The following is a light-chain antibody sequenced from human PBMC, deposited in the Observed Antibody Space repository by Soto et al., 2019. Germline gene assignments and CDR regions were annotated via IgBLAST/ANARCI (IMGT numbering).Light chain of an antibody. J-gene: IGKJ1*01. CDR2: AAS. V-gene: IGKV3-20*01. Sequence: EVVLTQSPGTLSLSPGERTTLSCRASQRISSSYLAWYQQKPGQAPRLLIYAASSRATGIPDRFSGSGSGTDFTLTISRLESEDFAVYYCQQYGSSQWTFGQGTKVEIK. CDR1: QRISSSY. CDR3: QQYGSSQWT.